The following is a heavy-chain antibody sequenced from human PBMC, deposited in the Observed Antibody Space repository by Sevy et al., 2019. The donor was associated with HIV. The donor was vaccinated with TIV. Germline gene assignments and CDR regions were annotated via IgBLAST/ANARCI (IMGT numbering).Heavy chain of an antibody. V-gene: IGHV3-30-3*01. CDR2: ISYDGSNN. CDR1: GFTSSTYA. J-gene: IGHJ3*02. D-gene: IGHD2-2*02. CDR3: ARAGYCSTTSCYRGLGALDI. Sequence: GGSLRLSCAASGFTSSTYAMHWVRQAPGKGLEWVALISYDGSNNYYIGSVKGRFTVSRDNSKNTLYLQMNSLRAEDTAAYYCARAGYCSTTSCYRGLGALDIWGQGTMVTVSS.